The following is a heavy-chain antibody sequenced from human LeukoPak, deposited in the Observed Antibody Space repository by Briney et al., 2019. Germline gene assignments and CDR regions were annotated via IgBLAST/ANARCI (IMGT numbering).Heavy chain of an antibody. Sequence: GASVKVSRKASGGTFSSYAISWVRQAPGQGLEWMGGIIPIFGTANYAQKFQGRVTITADESTSTAYMELSSLRSEDTAVYYCTFAPAAGTSNWFDPWGQGTLVTVSS. CDR2: IIPIFGTA. CDR3: TFAPAAGTSNWFDP. V-gene: IGHV1-69*13. CDR1: GGTFSSYA. J-gene: IGHJ5*02. D-gene: IGHD6-13*01.